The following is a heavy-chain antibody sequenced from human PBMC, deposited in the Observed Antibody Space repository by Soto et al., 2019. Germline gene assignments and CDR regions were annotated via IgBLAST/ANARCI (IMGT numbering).Heavy chain of an antibody. J-gene: IGHJ6*02. CDR2: IDWDDDK. D-gene: IGHD6-13*01. Sequence: SGPTLVNPTQTLTLTCTFSGFSLSTSGMCVSWIRQPPGKALEWLARIDWDDDKYYSTSLKTRLTISKDTSKNQVVLTMTNMDPVDTATYYCARIGAAAGTSEYYYGMDVWGQGTTVTVS. V-gene: IGHV2-70*11. CDR1: GFSLSTSGMC. CDR3: ARIGAAAGTSEYYYGMDV.